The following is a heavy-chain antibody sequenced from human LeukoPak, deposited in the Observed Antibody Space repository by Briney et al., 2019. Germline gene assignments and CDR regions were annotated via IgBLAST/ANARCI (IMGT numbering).Heavy chain of an antibody. CDR1: GYTLTELS. D-gene: IGHD2-2*01. Sequence: HRASVKVSCKVSGYTLTELSMHWVRQAPGKGLEWMGGFDPEDGETIYAQKFQGRVTMTEDTSTDTAYMELSSLRSEDTAVYYCATGVPAAMLPYSFDYWGQGTLVTVSS. J-gene: IGHJ4*02. CDR2: FDPEDGET. V-gene: IGHV1-24*01. CDR3: ATGVPAAMLPYSFDY.